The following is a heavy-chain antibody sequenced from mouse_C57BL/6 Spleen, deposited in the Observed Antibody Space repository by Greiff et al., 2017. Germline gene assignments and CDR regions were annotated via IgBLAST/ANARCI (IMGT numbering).Heavy chain of an antibody. J-gene: IGHJ4*01. Sequence: QVQLQQPGAELVMPGASVKLSCKASGYTFTSYWMHWVKQRPGQGLEWIGEIAPSDSYTNYNQKFKGKYTLTVDKSSSTAYMQISSLTSEDSAVXYCARSDKFITTVVATDAMDYWGQGTSVTVSS. CDR2: IAPSDSYT. V-gene: IGHV1-69*01. D-gene: IGHD1-1*01. CDR3: ARSDKFITTVVATDAMDY. CDR1: GYTFTSYW.